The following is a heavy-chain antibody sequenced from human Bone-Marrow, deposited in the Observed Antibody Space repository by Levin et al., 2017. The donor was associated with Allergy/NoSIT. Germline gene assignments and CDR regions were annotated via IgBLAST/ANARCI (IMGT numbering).Heavy chain of an antibody. J-gene: IGHJ4*02. CDR1: GFTFQNHG. Sequence: AGGSLRLSCGASGFTFQNHGMHWVRQAPGKGLEWVAVIWTDANHKYYADSVKGRFTISRDNSKSTLYLQMNSLRAEDTALYYCAKEPSAYSLGDHWGQGTLVTVSS. CDR2: IWTDANHK. D-gene: IGHD2-21*01. CDR3: AKEPSAYSLGDH. V-gene: IGHV3-33*06.